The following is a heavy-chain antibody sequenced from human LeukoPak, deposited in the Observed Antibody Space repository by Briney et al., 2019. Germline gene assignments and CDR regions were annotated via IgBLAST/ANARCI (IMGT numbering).Heavy chain of an antibody. D-gene: IGHD4-17*01. V-gene: IGHV3-21*04. CDR2: ISSSSSYI. CDR3: AKDCNAVTRSYLDY. J-gene: IGHJ4*02. CDR1: GFTFSSYS. Sequence: PGGSLRLSCAASGFTFSSYSMNWVRQAPGKGLEWVSSISSSSSYIYYADSVKGRFTISRDNSKNTLSLQMNSLRAEDTAVYYCAKDCNAVTRSYLDYWGQGTLVTVSS.